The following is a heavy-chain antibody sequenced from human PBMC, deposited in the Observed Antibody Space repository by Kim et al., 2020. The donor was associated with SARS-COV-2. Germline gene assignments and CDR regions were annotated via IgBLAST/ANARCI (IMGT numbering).Heavy chain of an antibody. Sequence: SETLSLTCSVSGGSISSYYWSWIRQSAGKGLEWIGRVHSSGRTDYKPALESRVTMSVDTSRNHFSLKLNSVIAADTAVYYCARVGQQLAGNYYYYGVDVWGQGTTVTVSS. CDR2: VHSSGRT. V-gene: IGHV4-4*07. CDR3: ARVGQQLAGNYYYYGVDV. CDR1: GGSISSYY. J-gene: IGHJ6*02. D-gene: IGHD6-13*01.